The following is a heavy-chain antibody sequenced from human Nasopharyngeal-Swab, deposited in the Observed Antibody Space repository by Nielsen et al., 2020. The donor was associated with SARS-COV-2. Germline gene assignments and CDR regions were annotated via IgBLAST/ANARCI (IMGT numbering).Heavy chain of an antibody. D-gene: IGHD2-8*02. CDR2: ISYDGSNQ. Sequence: GGSLRLSCEASGFTFSNYGMHWVRQAPGKGLEWVAFISYDGSNQFYGDSVKGRFTISRDNSKNTLSLQMNSLRPDDTAVYSCAKDLSPPADNTAWWDAFDIWGRGTMVSVSS. V-gene: IGHV3-30*18. CDR1: GFTFSNYG. J-gene: IGHJ3*02. CDR3: AKDLSPPADNTAWWDAFDI.